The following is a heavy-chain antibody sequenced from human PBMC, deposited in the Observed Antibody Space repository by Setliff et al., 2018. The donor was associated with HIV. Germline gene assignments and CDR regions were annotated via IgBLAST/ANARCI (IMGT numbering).Heavy chain of an antibody. D-gene: IGHD2-2*01. CDR2: IYTSGST. J-gene: IGHJ4*02. CDR1: GGSISSGTYY. CDR3: ARRNVVVPAALDY. Sequence: PSETLSLTCTVSGGSISSGTYYWSWIRQPAGKGLEWIGHIYTSGSTNYNPSLKSRVTISVDTSKNQFSLKLSSVTAADTAVYYCARRNVVVPAALDYWGQGTLVTVSS. V-gene: IGHV4-61*09.